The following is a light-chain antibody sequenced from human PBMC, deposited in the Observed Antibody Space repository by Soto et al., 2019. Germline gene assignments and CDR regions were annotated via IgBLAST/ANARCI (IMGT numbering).Light chain of an antibody. CDR3: QQSYSPPPIT. CDR1: QTISNY. V-gene: IGKV1-39*01. Sequence: DIQMTQSPSSLSASVGDRVTITCRASQTISNYLNWYQKKPGKASKLMIYAASSLQRGVPSRFSGSGSGTDFTLTIGSLQPEDFAAYYCQQSYSPPPITFGQGTRLEIK. CDR2: AAS. J-gene: IGKJ5*01.